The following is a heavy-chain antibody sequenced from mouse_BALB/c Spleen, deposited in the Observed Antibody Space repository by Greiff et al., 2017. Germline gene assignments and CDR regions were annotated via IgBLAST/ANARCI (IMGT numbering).Heavy chain of an antibody. J-gene: IGHJ2*01. D-gene: IGHD2-1*01. CDR2: INSNGGST. CDR3: AREGVYSGFDY. Sequence: EVQRVESGGGLVQPGGSLKLSCAASGFTFSSYGMSWVRQTPDKRLELVATINSNGGSTYYPDSVKGRFTISRDNAKNTLYLQMSSLKSEDTAMYYCAREGVYSGFDYWGQGTTLTVSA. CDR1: GFTFSSYG. V-gene: IGHV5-6-3*01.